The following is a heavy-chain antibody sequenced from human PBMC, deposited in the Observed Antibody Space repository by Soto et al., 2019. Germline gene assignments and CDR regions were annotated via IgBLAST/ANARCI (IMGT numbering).Heavy chain of an antibody. CDR2: VGGSDTDK. V-gene: IGHV3-23*01. CDR3: AKDATAVNGVWDPFDM. J-gene: IGHJ3*02. Sequence: ELQLLESGGGVVQPGGSLRLSCAASGFTFSAYAMSWVRQAPGKGLQWVSGVGGSDTDKHYADSVRGRFTVSRDNSKNTLHLQMNSLRADDTAVYYCAKDATAVNGVWDPFDMWGQGTEVTVSS. CDR1: GFTFSAYA. D-gene: IGHD2-8*01.